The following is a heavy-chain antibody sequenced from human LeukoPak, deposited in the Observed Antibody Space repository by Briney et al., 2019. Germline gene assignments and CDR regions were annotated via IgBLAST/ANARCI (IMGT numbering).Heavy chain of an antibody. V-gene: IGHV4-34*01. J-gene: IGHJ5*02. CDR1: GGSFSDYY. CDR3: AKHEGCSTTSCTGDWFDP. Sequence: PSETLSLTCAVYGGSFSDYYWSWIRQPPGKGLEWIGEINHSGSTNYNPSLKSRGTISVDTSKNRFSLKLSSVTAADTAVYYCAKHEGCSTTSCTGDWFDPWGQGTLVTVSS. D-gene: IGHD2-2*01. CDR2: INHSGST.